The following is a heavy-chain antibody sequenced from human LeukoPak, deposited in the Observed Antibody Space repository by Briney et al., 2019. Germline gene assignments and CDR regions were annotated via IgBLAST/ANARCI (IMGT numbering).Heavy chain of an antibody. CDR1: GGSISSYY. D-gene: IGHD3-22*01. J-gene: IGHJ5*02. V-gene: IGHV4-59*01. CDR3: ARTDNGYYYDSSGTGGFDP. CDR2: IYYSGST. Sequence: SETLSLTCTASGGSISSYYWSWIRQPPGKGLEWIAYIYYSGSTNYNPSLKSRVTISVDTSKNQFSLKLSSVTAADTAVYYCARTDNGYYYDSSGTGGFDPWGQGTLVTVSS.